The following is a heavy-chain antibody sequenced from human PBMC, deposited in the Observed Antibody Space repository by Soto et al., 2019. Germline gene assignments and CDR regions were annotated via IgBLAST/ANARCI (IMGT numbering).Heavy chain of an antibody. CDR3: AKDERFDFWSGYFPLELAP. CDR2: ISYDGSNK. Sequence: PGGSLRLSCAASGFTVSSYGMHWVRQAPGKGLEWVAVISYDGSNKYYADSVKGRFTISRDNSKNTLYLQMNSLRAEDTAVYYCAKDERFDFWSGYFPLELAPWGQGTLVTVSS. CDR1: GFTVSSYG. V-gene: IGHV3-30*18. J-gene: IGHJ5*02. D-gene: IGHD3-3*01.